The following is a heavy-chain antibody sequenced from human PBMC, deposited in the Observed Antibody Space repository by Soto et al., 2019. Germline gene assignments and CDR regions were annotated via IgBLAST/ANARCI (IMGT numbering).Heavy chain of an antibody. CDR3: ARALILGGETTDENYFDY. CDR2: NIPIFGTA. J-gene: IGHJ4*02. V-gene: IGHV1-69*13. CDR1: GGTFSNFV. Sequence: SVKVSCKASGGTFSNFVISWVRQAPGQGLEWMGGNIPIFGTANYAQKFQGRVTIIADESTGTTYMELTSLRSEGTAVYYCARALILGGETTDENYFDYWGQGTLVTVSS. D-gene: IGHD2-21*01.